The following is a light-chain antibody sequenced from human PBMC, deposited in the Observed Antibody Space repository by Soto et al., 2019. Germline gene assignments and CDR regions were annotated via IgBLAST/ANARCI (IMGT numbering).Light chain of an antibody. Sequence: QAVVTQPPSVSGAPGQRVTISCTGSSSNIGAGYDVHWYQQLPGTAPKLLIYGNSNRPSGVPDRFSGSKSGTSASLAITGLQAEDEAAYYCQSYDSGLSGDVFGTGTKVTVL. V-gene: IGLV1-40*01. J-gene: IGLJ1*01. CDR2: GNS. CDR1: SSNIGAGYD. CDR3: QSYDSGLSGDV.